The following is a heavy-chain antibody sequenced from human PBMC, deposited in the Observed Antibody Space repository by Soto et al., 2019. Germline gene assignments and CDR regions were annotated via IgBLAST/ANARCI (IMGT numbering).Heavy chain of an antibody. Sequence: EVRLVESGGALVQPGGSLKLSCAASGFIFSGSALHWVRQTSGKGLEWVGRIRSRVNNYATGYGVSLQGRFIISRDDSRNTAYLQMDGLKTEDTAVYFCTTGDYSGFEYWGQGTLVTVSS. CDR1: GFIFSGSA. J-gene: IGHJ4*02. V-gene: IGHV3-73*01. D-gene: IGHD2-15*01. CDR2: IRSRVNNYAT. CDR3: TTGDYSGFEY.